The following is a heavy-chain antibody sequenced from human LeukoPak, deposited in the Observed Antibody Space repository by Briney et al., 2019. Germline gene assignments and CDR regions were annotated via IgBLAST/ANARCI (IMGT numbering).Heavy chain of an antibody. Sequence: ASVKVSCKVSGYTLTELSMHWVRQAPGKGLEWMGGFDPEDGETIYAQKFQGRVTMTEDTSTDTAYMELSSLRSEDTAVYYCARESLDSPDLTVTSDYWGQGTLVTVSS. CDR3: ARESLDSPDLTVTSDY. V-gene: IGHV1-24*01. CDR1: GYTLTELS. CDR2: FDPEDGET. J-gene: IGHJ4*02. D-gene: IGHD4-17*01.